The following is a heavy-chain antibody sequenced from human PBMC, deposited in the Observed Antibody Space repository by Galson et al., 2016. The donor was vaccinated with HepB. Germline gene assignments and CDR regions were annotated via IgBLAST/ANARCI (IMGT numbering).Heavy chain of an antibody. V-gene: IGHV3-74*01. Sequence: SLRLSCAASGFTFSSYWMYWVRQAPGKGLVWVSRISSDGSSTSYADSVEGRFTISRDNAKNTLYLQMNSLRAEDTAAYYCARDLMSPYNWFDPWGQGALVTVSS. CDR3: ARDLMSPYNWFDP. CDR1: GFTFSSYW. CDR2: ISSDGSST. J-gene: IGHJ5*02.